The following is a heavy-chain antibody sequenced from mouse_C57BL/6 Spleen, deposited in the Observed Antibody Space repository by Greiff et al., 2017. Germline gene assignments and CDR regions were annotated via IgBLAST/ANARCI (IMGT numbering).Heavy chain of an antibody. Sequence: EVQLQQSGPELVKPGASVKISCKASGYSFTGYYMNWVKQSPEKSLEWIGEITPSTGGTTYNQKFKAKATLTVDKSSSTAYMQLKSLTSEDSAVYYCASNYGSRGAYWGQGTLVTVSA. CDR3: ASNYGSRGAY. V-gene: IGHV1-42*01. D-gene: IGHD1-1*01. CDR2: ITPSTGGT. J-gene: IGHJ3*01. CDR1: GYSFTGYY.